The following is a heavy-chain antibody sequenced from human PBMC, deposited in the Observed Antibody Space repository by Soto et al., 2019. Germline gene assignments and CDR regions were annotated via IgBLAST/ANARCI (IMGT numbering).Heavy chain of an antibody. D-gene: IGHD6-19*01. CDR2: IYWDDIE. CDR1: GFSLSTSGVG. J-gene: IGHJ4*02. CDR3: AHRQRLRSGWRTFDY. Sequence: QITLKESGPTLVKPTQTLTLTCTFSGFSLSTSGVGVGWIRQPPGKALEWLGLIYWDDIERYSPSLKSRLSITTDTSKNYVVLTMTNMDPVDTATYYCAHRQRLRSGWRTFDYWGQGILVTVSS. V-gene: IGHV2-5*02.